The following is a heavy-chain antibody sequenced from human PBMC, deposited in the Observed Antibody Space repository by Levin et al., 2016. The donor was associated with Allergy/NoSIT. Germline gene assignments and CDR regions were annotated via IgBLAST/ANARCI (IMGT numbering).Heavy chain of an antibody. CDR3: AKDQDSGQSQWLAFDY. D-gene: IGHD6-19*01. Sequence: GGSLRLSCAGSGFTFSSYAMTWVRQAPGKGLEWVSGISGSGDSTNYADSVKGRFTISRDNSKNTLYLQINSLRAEDTAFYYCAKDQDSGQSQWLAFDYWGQGTLVTVSS. CDR2: ISGSGDST. J-gene: IGHJ4*02. V-gene: IGHV3-23*01. CDR1: GFTFSSYA.